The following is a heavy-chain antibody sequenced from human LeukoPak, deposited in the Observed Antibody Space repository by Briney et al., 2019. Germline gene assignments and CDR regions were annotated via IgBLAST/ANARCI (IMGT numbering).Heavy chain of an antibody. J-gene: IGHJ4*02. D-gene: IGHD3-3*02. CDR1: GFTFSSYA. Sequence: GRSLRLSCAASGFTFSSYAMHWVRQAPGKGLEWVAVISYDGSNKYYADSVKGRFIISRDNAKNTLYLQMNSLRAEDTAVYYCARAASVASPYWGQGTLVTVSS. CDR3: ARAASVASPY. CDR2: ISYDGSNK. V-gene: IGHV3-30-3*01.